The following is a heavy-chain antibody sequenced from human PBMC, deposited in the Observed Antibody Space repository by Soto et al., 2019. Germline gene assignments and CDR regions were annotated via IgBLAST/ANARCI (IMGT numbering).Heavy chain of an antibody. D-gene: IGHD3-16*01. CDR3: ARPWGY. CDR2: ISSNSSSR. Sequence: WGSLRLSFAACGFTVSSYSMHWVRQAPGKGLEWVSYISSNSSSRCYADSVKGRFTISRDNAKNTLYLQMNSLRAEDSAVYYCARPWGYWGQGTLVTVPQ. J-gene: IGHJ4*02. V-gene: IGHV3-48*04. CDR1: GFTVSSYS.